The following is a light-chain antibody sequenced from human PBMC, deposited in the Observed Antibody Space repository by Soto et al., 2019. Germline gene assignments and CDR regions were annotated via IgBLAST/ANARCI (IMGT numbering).Light chain of an antibody. Sequence: QSALTQPASVSGSPGQSITISCTGTSSDVGGYNYVSWYQQHPGKAPKLMIYDVSNRPSGVSNRFSGSKSGNTASLTISGXQAEDEADYYCSSYTSSSTPRYVFGTGTKVTVL. V-gene: IGLV2-14*01. CDR1: SSDVGGYNY. J-gene: IGLJ1*01. CDR2: DVS. CDR3: SSYTSSSTPRYV.